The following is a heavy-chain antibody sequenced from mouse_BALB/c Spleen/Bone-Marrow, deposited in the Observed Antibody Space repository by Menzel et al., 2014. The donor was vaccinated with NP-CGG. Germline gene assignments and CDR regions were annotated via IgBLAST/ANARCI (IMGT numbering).Heavy chain of an antibody. V-gene: IGHV4-1*02. CDR2: INPESNTI. CDR1: GFDFSRYW. Sequence: KLMESGGGLVQPGGSLKLFCAASGFDFSRYWMSWVRQAPGKGLQWIGEINPESNTINYTPSLKDKFIISRDNAKNTLYLQMSKVRSEDTALYCCARLGYYGWFAYWGQGTLVTVSA. J-gene: IGHJ3*01. D-gene: IGHD2-3*01. CDR3: ARLGYYGWFAY.